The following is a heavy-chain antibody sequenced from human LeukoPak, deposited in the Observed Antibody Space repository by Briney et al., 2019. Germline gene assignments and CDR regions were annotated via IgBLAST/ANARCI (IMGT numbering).Heavy chain of an antibody. J-gene: IGHJ4*02. D-gene: IGHD3-22*01. CDR1: GGSFSGYY. Sequence: PSETLSLTCAVYGGSFSGYYWSWIRQPPGKGLEWIGEINHSGSTNYNLSLKRRVTISVETSKNQFSLKLRSVTAADTAVYYCARVTGYMIEDYFDYWGQGTLVTVSS. CDR2: INHSGST. V-gene: IGHV4-34*01. CDR3: ARVTGYMIEDYFDY.